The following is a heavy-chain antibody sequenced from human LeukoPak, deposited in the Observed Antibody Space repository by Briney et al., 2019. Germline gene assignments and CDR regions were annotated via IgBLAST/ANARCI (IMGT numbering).Heavy chain of an antibody. J-gene: IGHJ6*03. CDR3: ARAYYYYYMDV. CDR2: INPSGGT. CDR1: GYTFSMYN. Sequence: ASVKVSCKASGYTFSMYNMHWVRQAPGQGLEWMGIINPSGGTSYAQKLQGRITMTRDTSTSTLYMELSSLRSEDRAVYYCARAYYYYYMDVWGKGTTVTVSS. V-gene: IGHV1-46*01.